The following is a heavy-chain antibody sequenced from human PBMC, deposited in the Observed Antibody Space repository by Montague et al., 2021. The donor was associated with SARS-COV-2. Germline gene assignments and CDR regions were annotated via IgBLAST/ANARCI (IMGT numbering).Heavy chain of an antibody. Sequence: SETLSLTCTVSGGSVSSGSFHWSWSRQPPGKGLEYIGYISSSGGANYNPSFKSRVAISLDTSENQLSLRLSSVTAADTAVYYCARGSYGPDAFDIWGQGTMVTVSS. D-gene: IGHD5-18*01. V-gene: IGHV4-61*01. J-gene: IGHJ3*02. CDR3: ARGSYGPDAFDI. CDR1: GGSVSSGSFH. CDR2: ISSSGGA.